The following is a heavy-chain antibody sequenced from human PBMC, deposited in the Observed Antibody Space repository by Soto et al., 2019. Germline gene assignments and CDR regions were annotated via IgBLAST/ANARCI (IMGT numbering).Heavy chain of an antibody. D-gene: IGHD2-2*01. CDR2: INAGNGNT. V-gene: IGHV1-3*01. CDR3: ASETRYCSSTSCTTTGYYYYGMDV. Sequence: XSVKVSCKASVYTFASYAMHWVRQAPGQSLEWMGWINAGNGNTKYSQKFQGRVTITRDTSASTAYMELSSLRSEDTAVYYCASETRYCSSTSCTTTGYYYYGMDVWGQGTTVTVSS. J-gene: IGHJ6*02. CDR1: VYTFASYA.